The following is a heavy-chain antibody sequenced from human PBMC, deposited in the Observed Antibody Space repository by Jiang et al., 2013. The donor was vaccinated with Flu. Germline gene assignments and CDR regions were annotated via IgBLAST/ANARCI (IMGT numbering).Heavy chain of an antibody. V-gene: IGHV3-21*01. D-gene: IGHD1-26*01. CDR1: FTFSSYS. CDR3: ARESLEWELFDY. Sequence: FTFSSYSMNWVRQAPGKGLEWVSSISSSSSYIYYADSVKGRFTISRDNAKNSLYLQMNSLRAEDTAVYYCARESLEWELFDYWGQGTLVTVSS. CDR2: ISSSSSYI. J-gene: IGHJ4*02.